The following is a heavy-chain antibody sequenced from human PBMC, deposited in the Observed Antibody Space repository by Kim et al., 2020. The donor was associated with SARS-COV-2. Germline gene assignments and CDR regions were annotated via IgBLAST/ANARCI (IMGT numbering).Heavy chain of an antibody. CDR2: IYYSGST. Sequence: SETLSLTCTVSGDSISSYYWSWIRQPPGKGLEWIGYIYYSGSTNYNPSLKSRVTISVDTSKNQFSLKLSSVTAADTAVYYCARDHREWLQYTANWYFDLWGRGTLVTVSS. CDR1: GDSISSYY. V-gene: IGHV4-59*01. J-gene: IGHJ2*01. CDR3: ARDHREWLQYTANWYFDL. D-gene: IGHD3-3*01.